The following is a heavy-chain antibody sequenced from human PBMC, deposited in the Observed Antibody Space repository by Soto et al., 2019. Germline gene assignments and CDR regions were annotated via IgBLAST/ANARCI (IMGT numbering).Heavy chain of an antibody. D-gene: IGHD1-1*01. J-gene: IGHJ4*02. Sequence: QVQLQQWGAGLVKPSETLSLSCAVYGQSFSGHSWAWIRQPPGKGLEWIGEINESGSTYYNPSLKSRCTSSTDTSQKQFSLKLSSVSAADTAAYFCARGSGIVALPGELEDVKYDYWGQGTLVNVSS. CDR1: GQSFSGHS. V-gene: IGHV4-34*01. CDR3: ARGSGIVALPGELEDVKYDY. CDR2: INESGST.